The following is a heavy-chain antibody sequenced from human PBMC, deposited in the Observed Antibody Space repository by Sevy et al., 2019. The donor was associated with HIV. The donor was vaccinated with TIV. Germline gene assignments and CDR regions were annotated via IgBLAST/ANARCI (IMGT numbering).Heavy chain of an antibody. Sequence: ASVKVSCKASGYTFTGYYMHWVRQAPGQGLEWMGWINPNSGGTNYAQKFQGRVTMTRDTSISTAYMELNRLRSDDTAVYYCARDLYYDFWSGYYSGYYYGMDVWGQGTTVTVSS. V-gene: IGHV1-2*02. CDR3: ARDLYYDFWSGYYSGYYYGMDV. D-gene: IGHD3-3*01. CDR2: INPNSGGT. CDR1: GYTFTGYY. J-gene: IGHJ6*02.